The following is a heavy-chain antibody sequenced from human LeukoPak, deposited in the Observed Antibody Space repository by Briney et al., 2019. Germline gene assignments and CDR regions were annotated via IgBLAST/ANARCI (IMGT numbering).Heavy chain of an antibody. J-gene: IGHJ4*02. Sequence: ASVKVSCKASGYTFTSYYMHWVRQAPGQGLEWMGIINPSGGSTSYAQKFQGRVTMTRDTSTSTVYMELSSLRSEDTAVYYCARGGSSGPLGGYFDYWGQGTLVTVSS. CDR1: GYTFTSYY. CDR3: ARGGSSGPLGGYFDY. CDR2: INPSGGST. D-gene: IGHD2-15*01. V-gene: IGHV1-46*01.